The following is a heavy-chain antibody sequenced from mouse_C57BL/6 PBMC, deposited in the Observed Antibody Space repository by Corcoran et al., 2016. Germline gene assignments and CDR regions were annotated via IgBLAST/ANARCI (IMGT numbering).Heavy chain of an antibody. CDR2: INPYNGGT. CDR3: ARWGTTVYYFNY. CDR1: GYTFTDYY. J-gene: IGHJ2*01. D-gene: IGHD1-1*01. Sequence: EVQLQQSGPVLVKPGASVTMSCKASGYTFTDYYMNWVKQSHGKSLEWIGVINPYNGGTSYNQKFKGKATLNVDKSSSTAYMELNSLTSEDSAVYYCARWGTTVYYFNYWGQGTTLTVSA. V-gene: IGHV1-19*01.